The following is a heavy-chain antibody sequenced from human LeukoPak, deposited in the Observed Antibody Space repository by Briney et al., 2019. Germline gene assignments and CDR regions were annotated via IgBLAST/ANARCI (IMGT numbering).Heavy chain of an antibody. CDR2: IDYSGSS. V-gene: IGHV4-59*01. CDR1: AGSIGSYS. Sequence: PSETLSLTCSVSAGSIGSYSWTWIRQPPGKGLGWIGFIDYSGSSNYNPSLKSRVTISADPSKNHFALNLTSVTAADTAVYFCARDHPVADWAADIWGRGTMVTVSS. CDR3: ARDHPVADWAADI. D-gene: IGHD3-9*01. J-gene: IGHJ3*02.